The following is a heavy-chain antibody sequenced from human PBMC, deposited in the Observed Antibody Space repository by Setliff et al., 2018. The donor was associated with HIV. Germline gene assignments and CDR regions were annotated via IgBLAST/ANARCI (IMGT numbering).Heavy chain of an antibody. CDR3: ARLGRAIDDGGSSLRLDF. Sequence: PSETLSLTCPRRVSDDSFSNYDWTWIRQPPGKALQWIGYISSSGTTNYNPSLRSRVTISIETSNTRFFLWLRSVTAADTATYFCARLGRAIDDGGSSLRLDFWGQGMLVTVSS. V-gene: IGHV4-4*09. CDR2: ISSSGTT. D-gene: IGHD2-15*01. J-gene: IGHJ4*02. CDR1: DDSFSNYD.